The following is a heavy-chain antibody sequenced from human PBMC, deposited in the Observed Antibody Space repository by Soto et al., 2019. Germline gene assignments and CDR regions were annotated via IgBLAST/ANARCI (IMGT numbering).Heavy chain of an antibody. CDR3: ARDSGSSWYCGMDV. CDR2: ISHDGYNK. J-gene: IGHJ6*02. V-gene: IGHV3-30-3*01. Sequence: QVQLVESGGGVVQPGRSLRLSCAASGFTFSNYAMHWVRQAPGKGLEWVAVISHDGYNKYYADSVKGRFTISRDSSKNTLYLQMNSLRVEDTAVYSCARDSGSSWYCGMDVWGQGTKVTVSS. CDR1: GFTFSNYA. D-gene: IGHD6-13*01.